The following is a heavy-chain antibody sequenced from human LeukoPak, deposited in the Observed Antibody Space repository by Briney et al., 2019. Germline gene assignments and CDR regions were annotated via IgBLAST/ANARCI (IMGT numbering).Heavy chain of an antibody. J-gene: IGHJ4*02. V-gene: IGHV4-4*02. D-gene: IGHD6-25*01. CDR3: ARVRLRLGYYFDY. CDR2: IYHSGST. Sequence: SETLSLTCAVSGGPISSSNWWSWVRQPPGKGLEWIGEIYHSGSTNYNPSLKSRVTISVDKSKNQFSLKLSSVTAADTAVYYCARVRLRLGYYFDYWGQGTLVTVSS. CDR1: GGPISSSNW.